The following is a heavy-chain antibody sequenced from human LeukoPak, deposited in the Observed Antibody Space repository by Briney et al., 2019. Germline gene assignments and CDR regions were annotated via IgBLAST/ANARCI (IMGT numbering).Heavy chain of an antibody. CDR1: GGSFSGYY. CDR3: ARHWTPGLYGMDV. J-gene: IGHJ6*02. D-gene: IGHD3/OR15-3a*01. V-gene: IGHV4-34*01. CDR2: IYYSGST. Sequence: PSETLSLTCAVYGGSFSGYYWSLIRQPPGKGLEWIGSIYYSGSTYYNPSLKSRVTISVDTSKNQFSLKLSSVTAADTAVYYCARHWTPGLYGMDVWGQGTTVTVSS.